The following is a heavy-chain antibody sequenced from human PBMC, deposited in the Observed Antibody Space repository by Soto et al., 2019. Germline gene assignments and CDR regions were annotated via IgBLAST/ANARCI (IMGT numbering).Heavy chain of an antibody. V-gene: IGHV1-24*01. D-gene: IGHD2-15*01. CDR2: FDPEDGET. J-gene: IGHJ4*02. Sequence: ASVKVSCKVSGYTLTELSMHWVRQAPGKGLEWMGGFDPEDGETIYAQKFQGRVTMTEDTSTDTAYMELSSLRSEDTAVYYCVYCSGGSCYVFDYWGQGTLVTVSS. CDR3: VYCSGGSCYVFDY. CDR1: GYTLTELS.